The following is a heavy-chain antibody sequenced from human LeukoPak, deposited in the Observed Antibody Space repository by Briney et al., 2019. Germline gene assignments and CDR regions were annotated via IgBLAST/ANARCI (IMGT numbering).Heavy chain of an antibody. CDR3: ARAPWGDYYGMDV. Sequence: SQILSLTCAISGDSVSNNSAAWNWIRQSPSRGLEWLGRTYYRSKWFSDYALSVKSRITINPDTSRNQFSLHLNSVIPEDTAVYYCARAPWGDYYGMDVWGQGTTVTVSS. CDR1: GDSVSNNSAA. V-gene: IGHV6-1*01. CDR2: TYYRSKWFS. D-gene: IGHD3-10*01. J-gene: IGHJ6*02.